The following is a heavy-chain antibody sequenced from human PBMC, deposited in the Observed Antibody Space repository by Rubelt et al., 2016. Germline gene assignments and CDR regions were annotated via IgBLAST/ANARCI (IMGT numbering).Heavy chain of an antibody. J-gene: IGHJ4*02. V-gene: IGHV4-34*01. CDR2: INHSGST. CDR1: GGSFSGYY. D-gene: IGHD6-13*01. Sequence: QVQLQQWGAGLLKPSETLSLTCAVYGGSFSGYYWSWIRQPPGKGLEWIGEINHSGSTNYNPSLKSRVTISVDTSKNQFSLKLSSVTAADTAVYYCARHRGYSSRRLGLTDWGQGTLVTVSS. CDR3: ARHRGYSSRRLGLTD.